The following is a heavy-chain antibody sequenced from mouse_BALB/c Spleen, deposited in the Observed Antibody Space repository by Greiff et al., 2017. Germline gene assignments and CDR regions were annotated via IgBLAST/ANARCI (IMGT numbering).Heavy chain of an antibody. CDR2: IDPANGNT. V-gene: IGHV14-3*02. CDR3: ARGTNWPFDY. D-gene: IGHD4-1*01. CDR1: GFNIKDTY. J-gene: IGHJ2*01. Sequence: EVQLKESGAELVKPGASVKLSCTASGFNIKDTYMHWVKQRPEQGLEWIGRIDPANGNTKYDPKFQGKATITADTSSNTAYLQLSSLTSEDTAVYYCARGTNWPFDYWGQGTTLTVSS.